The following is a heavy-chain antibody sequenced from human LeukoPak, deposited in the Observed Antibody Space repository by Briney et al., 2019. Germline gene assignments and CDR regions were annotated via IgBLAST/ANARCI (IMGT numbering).Heavy chain of an antibody. Sequence: ASVKVSCKASGYSFANYNINWVRQATGQGLEWMGWTNPDSGNSDFAQKFRGRVSFTRNTSISTAYMDLSSLKSEDTAVYYCVRVGRIAIFGVVGWFDPWGQGTLVTVSS. J-gene: IGHJ5*02. V-gene: IGHV1-8*03. CDR1: GYSFANYN. CDR2: TNPDSGNS. CDR3: VRVGRIAIFGVVGWFDP. D-gene: IGHD3-3*01.